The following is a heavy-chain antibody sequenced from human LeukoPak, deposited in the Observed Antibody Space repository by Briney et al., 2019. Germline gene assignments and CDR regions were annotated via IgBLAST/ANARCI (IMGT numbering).Heavy chain of an antibody. V-gene: IGHV4-34*01. CDR3: ARRGSSSWYRWAFDI. CDR2: INHSGST. CDR1: GGSFSGYY. J-gene: IGHJ3*02. D-gene: IGHD6-13*01. Sequence: PSETLSLTCAVYGGSFSGYYWSWIRQPPGKGLEWIGEINHSGSTNYNPSLKSRVTISVDTSKNRFSLKLSSVTAADTAVYYCARRGSSSWYRWAFDIWGQGTMVTVSS.